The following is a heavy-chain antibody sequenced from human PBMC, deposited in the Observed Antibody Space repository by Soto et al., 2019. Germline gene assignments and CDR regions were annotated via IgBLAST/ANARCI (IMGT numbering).Heavy chain of an antibody. CDR3: ARDPSNGWFDP. CDR2: IKQDGSEK. V-gene: IGHV3-7*01. Sequence: GGSLRLSCAASGFTFSSYWMSCVRQAPGKGLEWVANIKQDGSEKYYVDSVKGRFTISRDNAKNSLYLQMNSLRAEDTAVYYCARDPSNGWFDPWGQGTLVTVSS. D-gene: IGHD7-27*01. J-gene: IGHJ5*02. CDR1: GFTFSSYW.